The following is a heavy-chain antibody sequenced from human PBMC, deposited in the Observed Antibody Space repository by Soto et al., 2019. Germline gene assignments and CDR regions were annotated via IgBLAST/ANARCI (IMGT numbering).Heavy chain of an antibody. CDR2: IYYSGST. V-gene: IGHV4-59*08. D-gene: IGHD2-15*01. CDR3: ARHYCSGGSCYYYYYYMDV. J-gene: IGHJ6*03. CDR1: GGSISSYY. Sequence: PSETLSLTCTVSGGSISSYYWSWIRQPPGKGLEWIGYIYYSGSTNYNPSLKSRVTIPVDTSKNQFSLKLSSVTAADTAVYYCARHYCSGGSCYYYYYYMDVWGKGTTVTVSS.